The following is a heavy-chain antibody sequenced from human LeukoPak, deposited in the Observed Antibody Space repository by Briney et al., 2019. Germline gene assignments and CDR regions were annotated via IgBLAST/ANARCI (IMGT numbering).Heavy chain of an antibody. D-gene: IGHD3-16*02. J-gene: IGHJ4*02. CDR2: ISWNSGSI. V-gene: IGHV3-9*01. Sequence: GGSLRLSCAASVFTFNDYAMHWVRQAPGKGLEWVSGISWNSGSIGYADSVKGRFTISRDNAKNSLYLQMNSLRAEDTAFYYCAKDVTGLGELSPIGNWGQGTLVTVSS. CDR3: AKDVTGLGELSPIGN. CDR1: VFTFNDYA.